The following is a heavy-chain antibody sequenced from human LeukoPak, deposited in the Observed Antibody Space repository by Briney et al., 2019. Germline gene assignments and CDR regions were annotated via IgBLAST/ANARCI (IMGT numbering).Heavy chain of an antibody. Sequence: ASVKVSCKVSGYTLTELSMHWVRQAPGKGLEWMGGFDPEGGETIYAQKFQGRVTMTEDTSTDTAYMELSSLRSEDTAVYYCATGYQLLYRFGAFDIWGQGTMVTVSS. CDR2: FDPEGGET. CDR1: GYTLTELS. CDR3: ATGYQLLYRFGAFDI. J-gene: IGHJ3*02. V-gene: IGHV1-24*01. D-gene: IGHD2-2*02.